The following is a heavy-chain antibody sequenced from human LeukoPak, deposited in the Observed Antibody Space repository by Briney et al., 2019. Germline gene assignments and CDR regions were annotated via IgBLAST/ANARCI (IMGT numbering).Heavy chain of an antibody. Sequence: SVKVSCKASGGTFSSYAISWVRQAPGQGLEWMGRIIPILGIANYAQKFQGRVTITADKSTSTAYMELSSLRSEDTAVYYCESSMVRGVISFDPWGQGTLVTVSS. D-gene: IGHD3-10*01. V-gene: IGHV1-69*04. CDR3: ESSMVRGVISFDP. CDR2: IIPILGIA. CDR1: GGTFSSYA. J-gene: IGHJ5*02.